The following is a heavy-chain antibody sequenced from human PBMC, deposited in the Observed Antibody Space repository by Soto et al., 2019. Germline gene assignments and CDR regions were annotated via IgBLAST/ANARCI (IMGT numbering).Heavy chain of an antibody. Sequence: GGSLRLSCAASGFTVSSNYISWVRQAPGKGLEWVSVIYSGGSTYYADSVKGRFTISRDNSKNTLYLQMNSLRAEDTAAYYCAKTPHDFGDPDEGFDIWGQGTMVTVSS. D-gene: IGHD4-17*01. J-gene: IGHJ3*02. CDR2: IYSGGST. CDR1: GFTVSSNY. CDR3: AKTPHDFGDPDEGFDI. V-gene: IGHV3-53*01.